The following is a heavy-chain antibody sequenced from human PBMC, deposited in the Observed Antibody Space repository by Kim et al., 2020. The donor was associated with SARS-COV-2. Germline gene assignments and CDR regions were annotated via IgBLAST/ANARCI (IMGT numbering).Heavy chain of an antibody. CDR1: GDSISVYH. J-gene: IGHJ4*02. Sequence: SETLSLTCTVSGDSISVYHWSWIRQPAGKGLEWTGRMHTSGTTSYNPSLKSRVTMSVDTSSNQFSLSLRSVTAADTAVYYCARTVERVGSAWADFDYWDPGALVTVSS. CDR2: MHTSGTT. V-gene: IGHV4-4*07. D-gene: IGHD6-19*01. CDR3: ARTVERVGSAWADFDY.